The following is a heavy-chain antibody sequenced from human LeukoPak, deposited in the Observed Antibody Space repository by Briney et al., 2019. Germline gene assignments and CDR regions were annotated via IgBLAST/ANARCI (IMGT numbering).Heavy chain of an antibody. J-gene: IGHJ4*02. CDR2: IKRDGSEK. Sequence: GGSLRLSGAASGFTFSNYWMSWVRQAPGKGLEWVANIKRDGSEKYYVDSVKGRFSISRDNAKNSLYLQMNSLRAEDTAVYYCARDWSTFDYWGQGTLVTVSS. CDR1: GFTFSNYW. CDR3: ARDWSTFDY. V-gene: IGHV3-7*05.